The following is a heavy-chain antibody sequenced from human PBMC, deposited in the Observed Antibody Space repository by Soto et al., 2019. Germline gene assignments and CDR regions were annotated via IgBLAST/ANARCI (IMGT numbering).Heavy chain of an antibody. D-gene: IGHD2-2*01. CDR3: ATDRSPQPWVYGMDV. V-gene: IGHV3-9*01. CDR1: GFTFDDYA. CDR2: ISWNSGSI. Sequence: EVQLVESGGGLVQPGRSLRLSCAASGFTFDDYAMHWVRQAPGKGLEWVSGISWNSGSIDYADAVKGRFTISRDNAXXDRDLQMNRLRAEDTDLYYCATDRSPQPWVYGMDVWGQGTTVTVSS. J-gene: IGHJ6*02.